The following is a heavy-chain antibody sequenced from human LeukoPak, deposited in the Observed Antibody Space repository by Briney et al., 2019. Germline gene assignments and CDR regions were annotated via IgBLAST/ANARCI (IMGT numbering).Heavy chain of an antibody. CDR2: IWYDGSNK. V-gene: IGHV3-33*01. CDR3: ARTYGYSYGHIGY. Sequence: GRSLRLSCAASGFTFSSYGMHWVRQAPGKGLEWVAVIWYDGSNKYYADSVKGRFTISRDNSKNTLYLQMNSLRAEDTAVYYCARTYGYSYGHIGYWGQGTLVTVSS. D-gene: IGHD5-18*01. J-gene: IGHJ4*02. CDR1: GFTFSSYG.